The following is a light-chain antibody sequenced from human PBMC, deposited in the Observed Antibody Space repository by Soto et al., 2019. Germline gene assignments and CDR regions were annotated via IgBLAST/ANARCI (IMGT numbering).Light chain of an antibody. CDR2: EVT. J-gene: IGLJ2*01. Sequence: QSALTQPASVSGSPGQSITISCTGTSSDVGGYDFVSWYQQRPGEAPKLVIYEVTNRPSGVSNRFSGSKSGNTASLTISGLQAEDEADYYCTSYTRGDIGIFGGGTKVTVL. CDR3: TSYTRGDIGI. CDR1: SSDVGGYDF. V-gene: IGLV2-14*01.